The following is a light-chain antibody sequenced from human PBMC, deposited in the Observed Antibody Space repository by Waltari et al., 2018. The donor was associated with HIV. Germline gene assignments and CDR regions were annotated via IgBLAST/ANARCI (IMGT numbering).Light chain of an antibody. CDR2: GAS. J-gene: IGKJ2*01. Sequence: EIVLAQSPRTLSLSPGESATLSCRPSQTVTSNYLAWYQVRPGPAPRLLIYGASIRATGVPDKFSGSGSGTDFTLTIGRLEPEDFAVYYCHQYGTSPRTFGQGSKVEIK. CDR3: HQYGTSPRT. V-gene: IGKV3-20*01. CDR1: QTVTSNY.